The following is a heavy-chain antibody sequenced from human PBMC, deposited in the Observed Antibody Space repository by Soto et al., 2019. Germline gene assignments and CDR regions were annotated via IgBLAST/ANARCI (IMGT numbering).Heavy chain of an antibody. CDR2: ISHEGSVQ. CDR3: AKEGSTKVSRWDEY. J-gene: IGHJ4*02. V-gene: IGHV3-30*18. D-gene: IGHD4-17*01. CDR1: GFTFSYYG. Sequence: SLRLSCAASGFTFSYYGIDWIRHAPGKGLEWVAVISHEGSVQYYADSVKGRFTVSRDNSKKILYLQMNSLRPEDTAMYYCAKEGSTKVSRWDEYWGQG.